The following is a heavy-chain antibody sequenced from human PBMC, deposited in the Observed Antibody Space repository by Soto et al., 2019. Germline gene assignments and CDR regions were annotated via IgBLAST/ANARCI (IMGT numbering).Heavy chain of an antibody. D-gene: IGHD2-8*01. V-gene: IGHV1-18*01. Sequence: ASVKVSCKASGYTFTSYGISWVRQAPGQGLEWMGWISAYNGNTNYAQKLQGRVTMTTDTSTSTAYMELRSLRSDDTAVYYCARDSGIVLVSWFDPWGQGTLVTVPS. CDR3: ARDSGIVLVSWFDP. J-gene: IGHJ5*02. CDR1: GYTFTSYG. CDR2: ISAYNGNT.